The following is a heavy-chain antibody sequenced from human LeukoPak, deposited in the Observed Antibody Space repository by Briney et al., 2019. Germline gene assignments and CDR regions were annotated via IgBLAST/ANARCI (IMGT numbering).Heavy chain of an antibody. J-gene: IGHJ4*02. D-gene: IGHD3-9*01. V-gene: IGHV3-23*01. CDR3: ARDGLRYFDWLPDY. CDR1: GFTLSSYA. Sequence: GGSLRLSCAVSGFTLSSYAMSWVRQAPGKGLEWVSLISGSGGSTYYADSVKGRFTISRDNSKDTLYLQMNSLRAEDTAVYYCARDGLRYFDWLPDYWGQGTLVTVSS. CDR2: ISGSGGST.